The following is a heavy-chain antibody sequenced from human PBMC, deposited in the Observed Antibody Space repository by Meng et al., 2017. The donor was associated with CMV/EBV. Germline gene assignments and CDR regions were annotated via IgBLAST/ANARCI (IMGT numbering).Heavy chain of an antibody. CDR2: IKQDGSEK. Sequence: GGSLRLSCAASGFTFSSYWMSWVRQAPGKGLEWVANIKQDGSEKYYVDSVKGRFTISRDNAKNSLYLQMNGLRAEDTAVYYCARDTPGRRIWSGYPSGDYYGMDVWGQGTTVTVSS. CDR3: ARDTPGRRIWSGYPSGDYYGMDV. D-gene: IGHD3-3*01. J-gene: IGHJ6*02. CDR1: GFTFSSYW. V-gene: IGHV3-7*01.